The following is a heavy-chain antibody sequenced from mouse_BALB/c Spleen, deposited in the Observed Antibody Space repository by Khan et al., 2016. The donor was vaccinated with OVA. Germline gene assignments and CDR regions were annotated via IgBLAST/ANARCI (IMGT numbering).Heavy chain of an antibody. D-gene: IGHD2-2*01. Sequence: QVQLQQSGAELVKPGASVRLSCKASGYTFTSYYLYWVKQRPGQGLEWIGDINPSSGGTNFNEKFKSKATLTVDKSSSTAYIQLNSLTSEDSAFYYCTRSGYGSFAYWGQGTLVTVSA. CDR2: INPSSGGT. J-gene: IGHJ3*01. V-gene: IGHV1S81*02. CDR1: GYTFTSYY. CDR3: TRSGYGSFAY.